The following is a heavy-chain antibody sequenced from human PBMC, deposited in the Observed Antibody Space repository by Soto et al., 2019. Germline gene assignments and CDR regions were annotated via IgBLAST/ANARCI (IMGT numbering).Heavy chain of an antibody. D-gene: IGHD3-16*02. CDR2: TYYSSKWDN. CDR1: GDRVASRSTA. J-gene: IGHJ3*02. V-gene: IGHV6-1*01. CDR3: ARGPSRYDDASDI. Sequence: PSPTRSRACAISGDRVASRSTAWNWIRQSPSIGLEWLGRTYYSSKWDNDYALSVKSRITINPDTSKNHFSLQLSSVTPEDIALYYRARGPSRYDDASDIWGPGTLLTASS.